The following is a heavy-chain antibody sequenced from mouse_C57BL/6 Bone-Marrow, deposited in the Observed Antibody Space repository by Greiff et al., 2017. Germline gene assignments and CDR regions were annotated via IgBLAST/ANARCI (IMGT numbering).Heavy chain of an antibody. CDR3: ASPGLGAMDY. D-gene: IGHD3-1*01. CDR1: GFSLTSYA. J-gene: IGHJ4*01. Sequence: VQLVESGPGLVAPSQSLSITCTVSGFSLTSYAISWVRQPPGKGLEWLGVIWTGGGTYYNSALKSRLSISKDNSKSQVFLKMNSLQTDDTARYYCASPGLGAMDYWGQGTSVTVSS. CDR2: IWTGGGT. V-gene: IGHV2-9-1*01.